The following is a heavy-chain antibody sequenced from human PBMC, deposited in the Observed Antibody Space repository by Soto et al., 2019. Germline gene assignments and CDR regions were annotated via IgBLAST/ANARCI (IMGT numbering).Heavy chain of an antibody. Sequence: QVQLVQSGAEVKKPGASVKVSCKASGYTFTSYDINWVRQATGQGLEWMGWMNPNSGNTGYAQKFQGRVTMTRNTXIXTXYMELSSLRSEDTAVYYCARAGYFWSGYYPLYGMDVWGQGTTVTVSS. CDR1: GYTFTSYD. J-gene: IGHJ6*02. V-gene: IGHV1-8*01. D-gene: IGHD3-3*01. CDR2: MNPNSGNT. CDR3: ARAGYFWSGYYPLYGMDV.